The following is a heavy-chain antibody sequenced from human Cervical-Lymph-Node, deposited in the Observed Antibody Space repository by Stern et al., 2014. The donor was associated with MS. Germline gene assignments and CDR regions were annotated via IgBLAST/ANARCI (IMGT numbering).Heavy chain of an antibody. CDR2: LYHSGST. CDR1: GGSISSGGSS. J-gene: IGHJ3*01. Sequence: VQLVESGSGQAKPSQTLSLTCAVSGGSISSGGSSWNWIRQPPGKGLGWIGFLYHSGSTYYNPSLKGRAFLSVDTSQNQFALNLRSVTAADTAVYYCARGGVIYNQDRNGFDVWGQGTMVTVSS. D-gene: IGHD1-1*01. V-gene: IGHV4-30-2*01. CDR3: ARGGVIYNQDRNGFDV.